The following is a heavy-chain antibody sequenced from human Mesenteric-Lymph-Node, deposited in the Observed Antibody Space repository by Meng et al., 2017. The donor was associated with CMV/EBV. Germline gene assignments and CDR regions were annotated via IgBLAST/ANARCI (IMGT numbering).Heavy chain of an antibody. V-gene: IGHV3-53*01. D-gene: IGHD6-19*01. Sequence: GESLKISCAASGFTVSDNDMSWVRQAPGKWLEWVSIIYSSGITYYADSVKGRFTISRDSSKNTLYLQMNSLKAEDTALYHCARDAVAGTKGRWFDPWGQGTLVTVSS. CDR3: ARDAVAGTKGRWFDP. CDR1: GFTVSDND. CDR2: IYSSGIT. J-gene: IGHJ5*02.